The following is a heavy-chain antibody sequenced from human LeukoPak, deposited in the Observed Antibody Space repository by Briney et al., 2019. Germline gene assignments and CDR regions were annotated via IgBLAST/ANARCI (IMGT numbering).Heavy chain of an antibody. CDR3: ARACYDSSGYYYVYFDY. Sequence: GGSLRLSCAASGFTFSSYWMHWVRQAPGKGLVWVSRINIDGTTTNYADSVKGRFTISRDNAKNTLYLQMNSLRADDTAVYYCARACYDSSGYYYVYFDYWGQGTLVTVSS. V-gene: IGHV3-74*01. CDR1: GFTFSSYW. J-gene: IGHJ4*02. CDR2: INIDGTTT. D-gene: IGHD3-22*01.